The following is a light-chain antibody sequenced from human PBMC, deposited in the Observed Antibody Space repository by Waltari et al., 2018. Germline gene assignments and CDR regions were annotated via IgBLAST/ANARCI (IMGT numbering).Light chain of an antibody. J-gene: IGKJ2*01. CDR3: QQYYSTPYT. Sequence: DIMMTQSPDSLAVSLGERDTINCKSSQSILFTSNNKNYLAWYQQRPGQPPKLLIYWASTLESGVPDRFSGSGSGTDFTLTISSLQTEDVAVYYCQQYYSTPYTVGQWTKLEI. V-gene: IGKV4-1*01. CDR1: QSILFTSNNKNY. CDR2: WAS.